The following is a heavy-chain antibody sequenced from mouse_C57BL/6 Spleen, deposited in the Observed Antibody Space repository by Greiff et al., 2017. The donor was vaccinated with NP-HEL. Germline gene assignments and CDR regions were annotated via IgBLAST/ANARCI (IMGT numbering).Heavy chain of an antibody. CDR3: ARDIDYGSAYAMDY. V-gene: IGHV3-6*01. D-gene: IGHD1-1*01. J-gene: IGHJ4*01. CDR1: GYSITSGYY. Sequence: ESGPGLVKPSQSLSLTCSVTGYSITSGYYWNWIRQFPGNKLEWMGYISYDGSNNYNPSLKNRISITRDTSKNQFFLKLNSVTTEDTATYYCARDIDYGSAYAMDYWGQGTSVTVSS. CDR2: ISYDGSN.